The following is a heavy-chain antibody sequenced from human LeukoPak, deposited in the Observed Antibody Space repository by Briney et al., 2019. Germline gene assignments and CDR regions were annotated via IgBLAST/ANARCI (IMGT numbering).Heavy chain of an antibody. V-gene: IGHV1-8*01. CDR2: MNPNSGNT. J-gene: IGHJ4*02. D-gene: IGHD6-13*01. CDR1: GYTFTSYD. Sequence: ASVKVSCKASGYTFTSYDINWVRQATGQGIEWMGWMNPNSGNTGYAQKFQGRVTMTRNTSISTAYMELSSLRSEDTAVYYCARSFRGGSWYRPFDYWAREPWSPTPQ. CDR3: ARSFRGGSWYRPFDY.